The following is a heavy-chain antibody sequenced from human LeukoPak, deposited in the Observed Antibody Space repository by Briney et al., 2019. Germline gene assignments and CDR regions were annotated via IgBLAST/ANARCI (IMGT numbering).Heavy chain of an antibody. CDR1: GGSIGSYY. CDR2: IYYSGST. V-gene: IGHV4-59*01. CDR3: ARDLGVAGPGYFDY. J-gene: IGHJ4*02. D-gene: IGHD6-19*01. Sequence: SETLSLTCTVSGGSIGSYYWSWIRQPPGKGLEWIGYIYYSGSTNYNPSLKSRVTISVDTSKNQFSPKLSSVTAADTAVYYCARDLGVAGPGYFDYWGQGTLATVSS.